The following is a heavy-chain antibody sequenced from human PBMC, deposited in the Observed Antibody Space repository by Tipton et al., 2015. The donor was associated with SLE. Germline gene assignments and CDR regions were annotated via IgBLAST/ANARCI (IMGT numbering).Heavy chain of an antibody. CDR2: IYYSGST. Sequence: TLSLTCTVSGGSISSHYWSWSRQPPGKGLEWIGDIYYSGSTNYNPSLKSRVTISVDTPKNQFSLKLNSVTAADTAVYYCARSAGYSSSWAHFDYWGQGTLVTVSS. J-gene: IGHJ4*02. D-gene: IGHD6-13*01. V-gene: IGHV4-59*11. CDR3: ARSAGYSSSWAHFDY. CDR1: GGSISSHY.